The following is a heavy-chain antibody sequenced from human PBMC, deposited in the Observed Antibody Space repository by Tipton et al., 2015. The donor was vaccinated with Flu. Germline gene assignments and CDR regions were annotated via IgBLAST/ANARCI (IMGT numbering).Heavy chain of an antibody. V-gene: IGHV1-46*01. D-gene: IGHD4-17*01. CDR3: ARDLGAVTYTFAD. Sequence: QLVQSGAEVRKPGASVKVSCKTSGYTFSNYNLHWVRQAPGQGLEWMGLIYPPGGGPRYAQKFQGRVTVTRDKSTSTVYMELSSLTADDPALYYCARDLGAVTYTFADWGQGTLVTVSS. CDR1: GYTFSNYN. CDR2: IYPPGGGP. J-gene: IGHJ4*02.